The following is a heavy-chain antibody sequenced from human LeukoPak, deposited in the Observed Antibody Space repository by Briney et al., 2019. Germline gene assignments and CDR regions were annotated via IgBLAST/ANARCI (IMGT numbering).Heavy chain of an antibody. CDR3: ARDSGFYGSGSYYMWWFDP. D-gene: IGHD3-10*01. CDR1: GFTFSSYA. V-gene: IGHV3-30*04. J-gene: IGHJ5*02. CDR2: ISYDGSNK. Sequence: GGSLRLSCAASGFTFSSYAMHWVRQAPGKGLEGVAVISYDGSNKYYADSVKGRFTISRDNSKNTLYLQMNSLRAEDTAVYYCARDSGFYGSGSYYMWWFDPWGQGTLVTVSS.